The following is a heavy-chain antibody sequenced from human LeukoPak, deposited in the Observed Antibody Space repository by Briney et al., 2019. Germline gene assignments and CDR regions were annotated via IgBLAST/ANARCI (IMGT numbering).Heavy chain of an antibody. CDR1: SGSITDQYY. Sequence: SETLSLTCSGSSGSITDQYYWGWIRPPPGKGLEWIASQYYGSHTYYTPSLESRATISLDASRNQFSLQLRSVTAADTAVYYCARHWGHNYYYGMGVWGQGTSVTVAS. J-gene: IGHJ6*02. CDR2: QYYGSHT. V-gene: IGHV4-39*01. D-gene: IGHD3-16*01. CDR3: ARHWGHNYYYGMGV.